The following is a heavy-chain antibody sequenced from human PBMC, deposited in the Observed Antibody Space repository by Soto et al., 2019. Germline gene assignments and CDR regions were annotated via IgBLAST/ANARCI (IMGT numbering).Heavy chain of an antibody. Sequence: WWSLRLSCSASVFTFSNYAMTWFRQGPGKGLEWVSAISGSGGSAYYADSVKGRFTTSRDNSKNTLYLQMNSLRADDSGVYYCAKDPYSGVLVPVAIGFDPWGPGTLVTVSS. CDR2: ISGSGGSA. CDR1: VFTFSNYA. J-gene: IGHJ5*02. V-gene: IGHV3-23*01. CDR3: AKDPYSGVLVPVAIGFDP. D-gene: IGHD2-2*01.